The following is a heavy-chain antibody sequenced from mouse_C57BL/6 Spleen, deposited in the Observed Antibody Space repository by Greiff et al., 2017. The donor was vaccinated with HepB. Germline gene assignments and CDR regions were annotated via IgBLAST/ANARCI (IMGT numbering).Heavy chain of an antibody. D-gene: IGHD1-1*01. CDR1: GYTFTSYW. Sequence: QVQLQQPGAELVRPGSSVKLSCKASGYTFTSYWMDWVKQRPGQGLEWIGNIYPSDSETHYNQKFKDKATLTVDKSSSTAYMQLSSLTSEDSAVYYCARESIYYYGSSYLYYAMDYWGQGTSVTVSS. CDR3: ARESIYYYGSSYLYYAMDY. J-gene: IGHJ4*01. CDR2: IYPSDSET. V-gene: IGHV1-61*01.